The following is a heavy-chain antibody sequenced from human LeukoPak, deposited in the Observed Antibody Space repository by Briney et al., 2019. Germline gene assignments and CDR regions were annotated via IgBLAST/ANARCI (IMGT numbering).Heavy chain of an antibody. J-gene: IGHJ4*02. CDR3: ARDHNYAFDN. D-gene: IGHD1-1*01. CDR1: GFPFIEYS. Sequence: GGSLRLSCTASGFPFIEYSMNWVRQVPGKGLEWISYIGIDSGNTKYADSVRGRFAISADKAKNSLYLQMNSLRVEDTAVYYCARDHNYAFDNWGQGTLVSVAS. V-gene: IGHV3-48*01. CDR2: IGIDSGNT.